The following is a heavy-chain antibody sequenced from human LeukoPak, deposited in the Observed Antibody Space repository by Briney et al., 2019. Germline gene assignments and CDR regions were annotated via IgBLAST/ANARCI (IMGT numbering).Heavy chain of an antibody. CDR1: GFTFNTYW. Sequence: GGSLRLSCAASGFTFNTYWMHWVRQAPGKGLVWGSRINSDGSITTYADSVKGRFTISRDNAKNTLYLQMNSLRAEDTAIYYCARDNGNLLLWFGDSRAGYWGQGTLVTVSS. J-gene: IGHJ4*02. CDR3: ARDNGNLLLWFGDSRAGY. CDR2: INSDGSIT. V-gene: IGHV3-74*01. D-gene: IGHD3-10*01.